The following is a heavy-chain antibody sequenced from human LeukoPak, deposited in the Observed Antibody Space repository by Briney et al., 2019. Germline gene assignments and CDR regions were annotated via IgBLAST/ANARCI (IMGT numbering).Heavy chain of an antibody. CDR2: IDSSSRYI. CDR1: GFTFSGYN. Sequence: GGSLRLSCAASGFTFSGYNMDWVRQAPGKGLEWVSFIDSSSRYIYQADSVKGRFTISRDNAKSSVFLQMNSLRAEDTAVYYCARVGGHCTSTSCPPPDYWGQGTLVTVSS. J-gene: IGHJ4*02. V-gene: IGHV3-21*01. D-gene: IGHD2-2*01. CDR3: ARVGGHCTSTSCPPPDY.